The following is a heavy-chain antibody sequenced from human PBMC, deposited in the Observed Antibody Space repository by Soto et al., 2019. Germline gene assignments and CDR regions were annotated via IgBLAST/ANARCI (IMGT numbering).Heavy chain of an antibody. CDR1: GYSFTDYG. V-gene: IGHV1-18*01. J-gene: IGHJ6*02. CDR3: ARDAPPPELRFLEWHNYDYNGMDV. CDR2: ISCYNGKT. Sequence: ASVKVSCKTSGYSFTDYGISWVRQAPGQGLEWMGWISCYNGKTKYAQKVQGRVTMTTDTSTSTAYMEVRSLRSDDTAIYYCARDAPPPELRFLEWHNYDYNGMDVWGQGTTVTASS. D-gene: IGHD3-3*01.